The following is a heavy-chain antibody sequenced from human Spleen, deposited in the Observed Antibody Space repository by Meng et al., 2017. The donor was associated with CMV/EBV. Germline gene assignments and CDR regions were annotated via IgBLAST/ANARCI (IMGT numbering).Heavy chain of an antibody. V-gene: IGHV1-58*01. CDR3: ARDDNWGPDY. J-gene: IGHJ4*02. CDR2: IVVGSGNT. Sequence: SVKVSCKASGFTFTSSAVQWVRQARGQRLEWIGWIVVGSGNTNYAQNFQGRVTMTRDTSIRTVYMELSSLRSDDTAIYYCARDDNWGPDYWGQGTLVTVSS. CDR1: GFTFTSSA. D-gene: IGHD7-27*01.